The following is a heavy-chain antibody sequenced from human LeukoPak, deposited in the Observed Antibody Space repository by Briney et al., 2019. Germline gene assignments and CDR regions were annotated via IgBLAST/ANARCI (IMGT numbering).Heavy chain of an antibody. V-gene: IGHV6-1*01. CDR1: GDSVSSNSAA. D-gene: IGHD1-14*01. CDR3: VRDDGIGLDAFDI. CDR2: TYYRSKWYS. J-gene: IGHJ3*02. Sequence: SQTLSLTCVISGDSVSSNSAAWNWIRQSPSRGLEWLGRTYYRSKWYSYYAVSVKSRITINPDTSKNQFSLQLNSVTPEDTAVYYCVRDDGIGLDAFDIWGQGTMVTVSS.